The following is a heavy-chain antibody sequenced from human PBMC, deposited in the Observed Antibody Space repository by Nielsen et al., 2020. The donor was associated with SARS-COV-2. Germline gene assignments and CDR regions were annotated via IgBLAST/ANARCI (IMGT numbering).Heavy chain of an antibody. CDR2: IYYSGST. Sequence: LRLSCAVSGGSISSGGYSWSWIRQPPGKGLEWIGYIYYSGSTYYNPSLKSRVTISVDTSKNQFSLKLSSVTAADTAVYYCARVVVPAAIGSAEYYFDYWGQGTLVTVSS. V-gene: IGHV4-30-4*07. J-gene: IGHJ4*02. CDR1: GGSISSGGYS. D-gene: IGHD2-2*01. CDR3: ARVVVPAAIGSAEYYFDY.